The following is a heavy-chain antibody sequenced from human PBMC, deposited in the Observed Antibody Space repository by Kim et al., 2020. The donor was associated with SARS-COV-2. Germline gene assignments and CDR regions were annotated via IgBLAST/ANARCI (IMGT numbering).Heavy chain of an antibody. D-gene: IGHD6-13*01. CDR1: GFTFSSYG. Sequence: GVSLRLSCEASGFTFSSYGMHWVRQAPGKGLEWVAAIWYDGSNEYHADSVKGRFTISRDNSKNTVYLQMNSLRAEDTAVYYCAKDLLGYSSSWYYADYWG. CDR2: IWYDGSNE. CDR3: AKDLLGYSSSWYYADY. V-gene: IGHV3-33*06. J-gene: IGHJ4*01.